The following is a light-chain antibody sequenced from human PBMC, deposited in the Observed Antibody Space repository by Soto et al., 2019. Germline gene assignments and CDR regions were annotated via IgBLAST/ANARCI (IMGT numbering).Light chain of an antibody. CDR2: GAS. J-gene: IGKJ4*01. CDR1: QSVSSY. CDR3: QQYSKWPLT. Sequence: EIVMTQSPATLSVSQGERASLSCRASQSVSSYLAWYQRKPGQAPRVLIYGASTRATGIPARFSGSGSGTEFILTISSLQSEDFAVYYCQQYSKWPLTLGGGTKVDSK. V-gene: IGKV3-15*01.